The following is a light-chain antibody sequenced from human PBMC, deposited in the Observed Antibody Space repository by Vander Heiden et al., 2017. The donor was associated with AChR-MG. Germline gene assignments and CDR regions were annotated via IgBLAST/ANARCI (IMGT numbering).Light chain of an antibody. J-gene: IGKJ1*01. CDR3: QQSYSTLPT. CDR2: AAS. Sequence: DIQMTQSPSSLSASVGDRVTITCRASQSISSYLNWYQQKPGKAPKLLIYAASSLQSGVPSRFSGSGSGTDFTLTISSLRPEDFATYYCQQSYSTLPTFGQGTKVEIK. V-gene: IGKV1-39*01. CDR1: QSISSY.